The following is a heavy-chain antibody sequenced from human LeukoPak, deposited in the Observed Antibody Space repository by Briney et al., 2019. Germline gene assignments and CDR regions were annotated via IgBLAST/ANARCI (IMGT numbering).Heavy chain of an antibody. CDR3: ARGGVPYYYYYDSSGLDY. D-gene: IGHD3-22*01. CDR2: INPSGGST. Sequence: ASVKVSCKASGYTFTSYYMHWVRQAPGQGFEWMGIINPSGGSTSYAQKFQGRVTMTRDTSTSTVYMELSSLRSEDTAVYYCARGGVPYYYYYDSSGLDYWGQGTLVTVSS. J-gene: IGHJ4*02. V-gene: IGHV1-46*01. CDR1: GYTFTSYY.